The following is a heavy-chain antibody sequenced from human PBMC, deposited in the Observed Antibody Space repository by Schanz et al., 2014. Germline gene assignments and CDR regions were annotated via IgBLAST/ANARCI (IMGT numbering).Heavy chain of an antibody. CDR2: IYDHGST. J-gene: IGHJ4*02. V-gene: IGHV4-59*11. CDR3: AREYSAFDY. D-gene: IGHD5-12*01. Sequence: QVQLQESGPGLVKPSETLSLTCSVSGGSMSNHKWSWIRQPPGKGLEWIGYIYDHGSTNYNASLKSRVTMSVATSKNQFSLKLSSVTAADTAVYYCAREYSAFDYWGQGTLVTVSS. CDR1: GGSMSNHK.